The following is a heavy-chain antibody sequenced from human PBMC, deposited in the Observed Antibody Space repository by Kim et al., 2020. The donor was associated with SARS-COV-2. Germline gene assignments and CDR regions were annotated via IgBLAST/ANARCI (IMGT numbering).Heavy chain of an antibody. CDR1: GGSISSYY. CDR2: IYYSGST. D-gene: IGHD5-18*01. CDR3: ASGATQLWFHFDY. V-gene: IGHV4-59*13. Sequence: SETLSLTCTVSGGSISSYYWSWIRQPPGKGLEWIGYIYYSGSTNYNPSLKSRVTISVDTSKNQFSLKLSSVTAADTAVYYCASGATQLWFHFDYWGQGTLVTVSS. J-gene: IGHJ4*02.